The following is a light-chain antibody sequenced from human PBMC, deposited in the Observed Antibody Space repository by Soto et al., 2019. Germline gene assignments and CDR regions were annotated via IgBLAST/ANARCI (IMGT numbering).Light chain of an antibody. CDR3: QVWDSSSDRDVV. J-gene: IGLJ2*01. V-gene: IGLV3-21*04. CDR1: NIGSKS. CDR2: YDS. Sequence: SYELTQPPSVSVAPGKTARITCGGNNIGSKSVHWYQQKPGQAPVLVIYYDSDRPSGIPERFSGSNSGNTATLTISRVEAGDEAYYYCQVWDSSSDRDVVFGGGTQLTVL.